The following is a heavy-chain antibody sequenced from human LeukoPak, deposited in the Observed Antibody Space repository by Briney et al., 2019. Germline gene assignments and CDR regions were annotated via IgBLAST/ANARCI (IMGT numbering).Heavy chain of an antibody. D-gene: IGHD3-10*01. J-gene: IGHJ6*02. V-gene: IGHV3-30*18. CDR3: AKESKYDRIGVRNYYYGMDV. CDR1: GFTFGNYW. CDR2: ISYDGSNK. Sequence: GGSLRLSCEASGFTFGNYWMHWVRQAPGKGLEWVAVISYDGSNKHYADSVKGRFTISRDNSKNTLYLQMNSLRAEDTAVYYCAKESKYDRIGVRNYYYGMDVWGQGTTVTVSS.